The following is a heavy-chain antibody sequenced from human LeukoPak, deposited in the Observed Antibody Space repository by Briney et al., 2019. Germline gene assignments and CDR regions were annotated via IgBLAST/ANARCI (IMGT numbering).Heavy chain of an antibody. Sequence: ASVKVSCKASGYTFTGYYMHWVRQAPGQGLEWMGWINPNSGGTNYVQKFQGRVTMTRDTSISTAYMELSRLRSDDTAVYYCARGNYYYYMDVWGKGTTVTVSS. CDR1: GYTFTGYY. CDR3: ARGNYYYYMDV. CDR2: INPNSGGT. V-gene: IGHV1-2*02. J-gene: IGHJ6*03.